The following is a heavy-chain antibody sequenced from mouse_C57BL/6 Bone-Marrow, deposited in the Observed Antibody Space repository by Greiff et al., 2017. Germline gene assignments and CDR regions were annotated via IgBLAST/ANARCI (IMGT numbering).Heavy chain of an antibody. J-gene: IGHJ2*01. Sequence: QVQLQQPGAELVRPGSSVKLSCKASGYTFTSYWMHWVKQRPIQGLEWIGNIDPSDSETHYNQKFKDKATLTVDKSSSTASMQLSSLTSEDSAVDYCARGFTTVAYWGQGTTLTVAS. CDR1: GYTFTSYW. V-gene: IGHV1-52*01. CDR2: IDPSDSET. CDR3: ARGFTTVAY. D-gene: IGHD1-1*01.